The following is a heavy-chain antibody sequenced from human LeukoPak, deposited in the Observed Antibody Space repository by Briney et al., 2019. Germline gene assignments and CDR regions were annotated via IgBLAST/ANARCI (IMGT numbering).Heavy chain of an antibody. CDR1: VRTFSIYA. CDR3: AREAGAPARYYFDY. Sequence: SVKVSCKASVRTFSIYAINWVRQAPGQGLEWIGGITPILGTTNYAQKFQGRVTITADESTSSAYMELTSLRSEDTAVYSCAREAGAPARYYFDYWGQGTLVTVSS. V-gene: IGHV1-69*01. J-gene: IGHJ4*02. CDR2: ITPILGTT. D-gene: IGHD1-26*01.